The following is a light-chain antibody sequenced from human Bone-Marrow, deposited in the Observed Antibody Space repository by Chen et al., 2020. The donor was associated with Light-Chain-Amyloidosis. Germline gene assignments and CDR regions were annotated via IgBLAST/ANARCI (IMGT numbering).Light chain of an antibody. CDR1: SRVGRT. V-gene: IGKV3-15*01. J-gene: IGKJ1*01. CDR3: QHYLLGWT. CDR2: DAS. Sequence: VLTQSPATLSASAGERATLPCRASSRVGRTLAWYQHKPGQPPRLLIYDASIRATGIPDRFSGSGSGTDFTLTISGLQSEDSAGYYCQHYLLGWTFGQGTKLEIK.